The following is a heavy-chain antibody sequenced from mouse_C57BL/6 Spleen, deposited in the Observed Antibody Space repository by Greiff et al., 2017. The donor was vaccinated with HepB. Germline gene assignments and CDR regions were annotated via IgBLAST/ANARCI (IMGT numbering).Heavy chain of an antibody. CDR1: GYTFTSYW. CDR2: IYPGSGST. D-gene: IGHD1-1*01. Sequence: QVQLQQPGAELVKPGASVKMSCKASGYTFTSYWITWVKQRPGQGLAWIGDIYPGSGSTNYNEKFKSKATLPVDTSSSTAYMQHSSLTSEDSAVYYGAMGDYYGSSYGVAYWGQGTLVTVSA. J-gene: IGHJ3*01. V-gene: IGHV1-55*01. CDR3: AMGDYYGSSYGVAY.